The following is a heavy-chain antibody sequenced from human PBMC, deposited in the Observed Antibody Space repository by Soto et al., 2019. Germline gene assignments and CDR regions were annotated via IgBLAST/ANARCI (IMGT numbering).Heavy chain of an antibody. CDR3: ARKVGMDPPGSWSDP. CDR2: IYYSGST. Sequence: SETLSLTCTVSGGSISSYYWSWIRQPPGKGLEWIGYIYYSGSTNYNPSLKSRVTISVDTSKNQFSLKLSSVTAADTAVYYCARKVGMDPPGSWSDPWGKGTLVTVSS. J-gene: IGHJ5*02. V-gene: IGHV4-59*08. D-gene: IGHD1-26*01. CDR1: GGSISSYY.